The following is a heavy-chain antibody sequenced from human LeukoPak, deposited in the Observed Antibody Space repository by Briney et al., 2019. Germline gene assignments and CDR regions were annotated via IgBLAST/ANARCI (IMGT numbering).Heavy chain of an antibody. CDR2: IYYSGST. CDR3: ARRGFRGYCSSTSCLFHDY. D-gene: IGHD2-2*01. Sequence: KPSETLSLNCTVSGGSIGSSNYYWGWIRQPPGKGLERIWSIYYSGSTYYNPSLKSRVTISVDTSKNQFSLKLSSVTAADTAVYYCARRGFRGYCSSTSCLFHDYWGQGTLVTVSS. V-gene: IGHV4-39*07. J-gene: IGHJ4*02. CDR1: GGSIGSSNYY.